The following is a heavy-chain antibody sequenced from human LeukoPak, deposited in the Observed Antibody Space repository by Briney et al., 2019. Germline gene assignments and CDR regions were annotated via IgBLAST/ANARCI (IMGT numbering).Heavy chain of an antibody. D-gene: IGHD3-10*01. V-gene: IGHV1-18*01. CDR2: ISAYNGNT. CDR1: GYSFTSYG. J-gene: IGHJ5*02. Sequence: AAVKVSCMASGYSFTSYGISGVRQAPGRGLAWMGWISAYNGNTNYAHKPQGRVTMTTDTSTSTAYMELRSLRSDDTAVYYCARGFNGSGSYYNRRWFDPWGQGTLVTVSS. CDR3: ARGFNGSGSYYNRRWFDP.